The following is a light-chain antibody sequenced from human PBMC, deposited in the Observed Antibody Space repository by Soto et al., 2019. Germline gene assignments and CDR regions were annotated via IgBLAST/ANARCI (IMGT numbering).Light chain of an antibody. Sequence: QSVLTQPASVSGSPGRSITISCTETSIDVGGYNYVSWYQQHPGKAPKLMIYDVSNRPSGVSNRFSGSKSGNTASLTISGLQAEDEADYYCSSYTSSTTLSVFGTRTKVTV. CDR3: SSYTSSTTLSV. V-gene: IGLV2-14*01. CDR1: SIDVGGYNY. J-gene: IGLJ1*01. CDR2: DVS.